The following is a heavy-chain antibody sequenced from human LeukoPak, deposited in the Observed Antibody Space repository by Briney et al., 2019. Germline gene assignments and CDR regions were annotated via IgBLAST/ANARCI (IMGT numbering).Heavy chain of an antibody. CDR3: ARGTMFPYYFDY. CDR2: ISSSRSTI. V-gene: IGHV3-48*04. CDR1: GFTFNSYG. J-gene: IGHJ4*02. Sequence: PGGSLRLSCAASGFTFNSYGMLWVRQAPGKGLEWVSYISSSRSTITYADSVKGRFTISRDNAKNSLYLQMNSLRAEDTAVYYCARGTMFPYYFDYWGQGTLVTVSS. D-gene: IGHD3-10*02.